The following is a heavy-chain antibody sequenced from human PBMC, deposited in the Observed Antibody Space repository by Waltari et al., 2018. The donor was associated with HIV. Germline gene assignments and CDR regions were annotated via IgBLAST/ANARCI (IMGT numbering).Heavy chain of an antibody. V-gene: IGHV5-51*01. D-gene: IGHD1-26*01. CDR1: GYNFAIYW. Sequence: EVQLVQSGAEMKKPGESLKISCSGSGYNFAIYWIGWVRQMPGKGLEWMVIIYPGDSDTRYSPSFQGQVTISVDKSINTAYLQWNSLKASDTAIYYCIRVSGNYYDKFDYWGQGTLVTVSS. CDR3: IRVSGNYYDKFDY. CDR2: IYPGDSDT. J-gene: IGHJ4*02.